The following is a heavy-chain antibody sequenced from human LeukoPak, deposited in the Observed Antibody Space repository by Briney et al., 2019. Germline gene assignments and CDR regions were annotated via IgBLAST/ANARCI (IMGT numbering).Heavy chain of an antibody. CDR2: INTNTGNP. V-gene: IGHV7-4-1*02. CDR3: ARLVAAAGNNRPDWFDP. J-gene: IGHJ5*02. Sequence: ASVKVSCKASGYILTSYAMNWVRQAPGQGLEWIGWINTNTGNPTYAQGFTGRFVFSLDTSINTAYLQISSLTAEDTAMYYCARLVAAAGNNRPDWFDPWGQGTLVTVSS. CDR1: GYILTSYA. D-gene: IGHD6-13*01.